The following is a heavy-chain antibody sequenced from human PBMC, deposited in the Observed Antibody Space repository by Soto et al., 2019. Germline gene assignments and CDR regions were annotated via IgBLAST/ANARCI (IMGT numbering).Heavy chain of an antibody. CDR3: ARDLEIGSYPLYYYYYAMDV. J-gene: IGHJ6*02. V-gene: IGHV1-2*02. CDR1: GFAFTGYY. Sequence: ASVKVSCKASGFAFTGYYMYWVRQAPGQGLECMGWINPYSGGTNYTQKFQGRVTMTRDTSISTAYMELSRLRSDDTAVYYCARDLEIGSYPLYYYYYAMDVWGQGTTVTVSS. D-gene: IGHD1-26*01. CDR2: INPYSGGT.